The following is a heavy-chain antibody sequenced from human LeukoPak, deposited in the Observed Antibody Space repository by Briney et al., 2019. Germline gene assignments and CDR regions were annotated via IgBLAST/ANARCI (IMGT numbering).Heavy chain of an antibody. D-gene: IGHD1-26*01. J-gene: IGHJ4*02. CDR2: INSDGSIT. CDR1: GFTFSSYL. CDR3: VRALLGDFDY. V-gene: IGHV3-74*01. Sequence: GGSLRLSGAGSGFTFSSYLMHWVRHAPGKGLVWVSRINSDGSITTYADSVKGRFTISRDNAKNTLYLQMNSLRAEDTAVYYCVRALLGDFDYWGQGTLVTVSS.